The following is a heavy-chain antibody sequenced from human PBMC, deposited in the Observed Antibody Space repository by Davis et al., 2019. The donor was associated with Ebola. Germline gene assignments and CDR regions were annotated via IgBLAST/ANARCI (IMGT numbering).Heavy chain of an antibody. D-gene: IGHD3-3*01. V-gene: IGHV3-7*01. J-gene: IGHJ4*02. CDR2: IKQDGSEK. CDR3: ARTRFLEPV. Sequence: GESLKISCAASGFTFSSYWMSWVRQAPGKGLEWVANIKQDGSEKYYVDSVKGRFTISRDNAKNSLYLQMNSLRAEDTAVYYCARTRFLEPVWGQGTLVTVSS. CDR1: GFTFSSYW.